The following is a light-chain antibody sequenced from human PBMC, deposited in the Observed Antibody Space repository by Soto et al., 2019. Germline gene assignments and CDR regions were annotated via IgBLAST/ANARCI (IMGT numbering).Light chain of an antibody. CDR2: RKN. CDR1: SSNIGSNY. CDR3: AAWDDSLSGSL. Sequence: QSVLTQPPSASGTPGQRVTISCSGSSSNIGSNYVYWYRQLSGTAPKLLIYRKNQRPSGVPDRFSGSKSGTSASLAISGRRSEDEADYYCAAWDDSLSGSLFGGGTQLTVL. J-gene: IGLJ7*01. V-gene: IGLV1-47*01.